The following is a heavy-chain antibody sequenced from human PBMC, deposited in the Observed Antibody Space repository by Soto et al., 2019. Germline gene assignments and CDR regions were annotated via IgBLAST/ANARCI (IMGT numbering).Heavy chain of an antibody. V-gene: IGHV3-30*18. CDR2: ISYDGSNK. CDR1: GFTFSSYG. D-gene: IGHD4-17*01. CDR3: AKGTVTTVTTLDGMDV. J-gene: IGHJ6*02. Sequence: QVQLVESGGGVVQPGRSLRLSCAASGFTFSSYGMHWVRQAPGKGLEWVAVISYDGSNKYYADSVKGRFTISRDNSKNTLYLQMNSLRAEDTDVYYCAKGTVTTVTTLDGMDVWGQGTTVTVSS.